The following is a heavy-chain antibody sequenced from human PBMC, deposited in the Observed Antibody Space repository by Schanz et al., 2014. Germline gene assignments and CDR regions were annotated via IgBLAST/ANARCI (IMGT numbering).Heavy chain of an antibody. CDR2: IIPVLAIA. CDR1: GGTFSSYT. D-gene: IGHD2-15*01. V-gene: IGHV1-69*02. Sequence: QVQLVQSEAEVKKPGSSVKVSCKASGGTFSSYTISWVRQAPGQGLEWMGRIIPVLAIADYAQKFQGRVTMTRNTSISTAYMELSSLRSEDTAVYYCARGRGCTGGSCYSWFDLWGQGTLVTVSS. J-gene: IGHJ5*02. CDR3: ARGRGCTGGSCYSWFDL.